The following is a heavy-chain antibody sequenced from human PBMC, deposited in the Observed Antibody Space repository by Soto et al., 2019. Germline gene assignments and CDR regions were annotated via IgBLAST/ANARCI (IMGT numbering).Heavy chain of an antibody. CDR3: ARDQGAYAEYFQH. V-gene: IGHV3-33*01. D-gene: IGHD1-26*01. CDR2: IWYDGSNK. Sequence: QVQLVESGGGVVQPGRSLRLSCAASGFTFSSYGMHWVRQAPGMGLERVALIWYDGSNKYYADSVKGRFTISRDNSKNTLYLQMNSLRAEDTAVYYCARDQGAYAEYFQHWGQGTLVTVSS. J-gene: IGHJ1*01. CDR1: GFTFSSYG.